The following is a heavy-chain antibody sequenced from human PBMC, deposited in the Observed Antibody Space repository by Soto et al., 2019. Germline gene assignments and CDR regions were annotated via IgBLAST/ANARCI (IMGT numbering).Heavy chain of an antibody. J-gene: IGHJ5*02. D-gene: IGHD6-6*01. CDR3: ARVYSSASGIDR. CDR2: TRNKANSYTT. V-gene: IGHV3-72*01. Sequence: EVQLVESGGGLVQPGGSLRLSCAASGFTFSDHYMDWVRQAPGKGLEWVGRTRNKANSYTTEYAATVKGRFTISRDESKNSLYLQMNSLKTDDTALYYCARVYSSASGIDRWGQGTLVTVSS. CDR1: GFTFSDHY.